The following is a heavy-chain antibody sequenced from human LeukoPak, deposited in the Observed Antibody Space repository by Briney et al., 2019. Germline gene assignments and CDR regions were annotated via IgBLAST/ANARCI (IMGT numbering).Heavy chain of an antibody. CDR3: AKDRAQQLLPYDY. CDR1: GFTVSSNY. V-gene: IGHV3-53*01. D-gene: IGHD6-13*01. Sequence: PGGSLRLSCAASGFTVSSNYMSWVRQAPGKGLEWVSVIYSGGSTYCADSVKGRFTISRDNSKNTLYLQMNSLRAEDTAVYYCAKDRAQQLLPYDYWGQGILVTVSS. J-gene: IGHJ4*02. CDR2: IYSGGST.